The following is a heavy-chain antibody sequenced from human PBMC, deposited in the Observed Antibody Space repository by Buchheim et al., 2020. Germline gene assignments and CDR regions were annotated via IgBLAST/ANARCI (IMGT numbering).Heavy chain of an antibody. CDR3: ARDDVGGMDV. J-gene: IGHJ6*02. CDR2: INPSGGST. CDR1: GYTFTGYY. Sequence: QVQLVQSGPEVKKPGASVKVSCKASGYTFTGYYMHWVRQAPGQGLEWMGVINPSGGSTSYAQKFQGRVIMTRDRSRSTVYLELSSLRSEDTAVYYCARDDVGGMDVWGQGTT. V-gene: IGHV1-46*01. D-gene: IGHD3-10*02.